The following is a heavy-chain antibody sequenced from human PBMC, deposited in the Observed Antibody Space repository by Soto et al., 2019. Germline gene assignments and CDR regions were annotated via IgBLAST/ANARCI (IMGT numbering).Heavy chain of an antibody. CDR1: GYTFTSYG. CDR2: ISAYNGNT. V-gene: IGHV1-18*01. J-gene: IGHJ4*02. CDR3: AINPPRPSPYLD. Sequence: QVQLVQSGAEVKKPGASVKVSCKASGYTFTSYGISWVRQAPGQGLEWMGWISAYNGNTNYAQKLHGRVTMTTDTTQSTAYMGLGSLAADDTDVYYCAINPPRPSPYLDWGQGTLVTVSS.